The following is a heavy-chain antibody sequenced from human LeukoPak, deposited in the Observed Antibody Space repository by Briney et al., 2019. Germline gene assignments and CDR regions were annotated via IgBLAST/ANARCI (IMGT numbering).Heavy chain of an antibody. D-gene: IGHD4-23*01. CDR1: GGSFSGYY. CDR3: ARGSNSSSPDV. J-gene: IGHJ6*02. CDR2: INHSGST. V-gene: IGHV4-34*01. Sequence: SETLSLTCAVYGGSFSGYYWSWIRQPPGKGLEWIGEINHSGSTNYNPSLKSRVTISVDTSKNQFSLKLSSVTAADTAVYYCARGSNSSSPDVWGQGTTVTVSS.